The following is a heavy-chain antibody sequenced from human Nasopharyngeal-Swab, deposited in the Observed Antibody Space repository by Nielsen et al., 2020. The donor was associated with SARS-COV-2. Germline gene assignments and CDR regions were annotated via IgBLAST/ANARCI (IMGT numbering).Heavy chain of an antibody. J-gene: IGHJ4*02. V-gene: IGHV3-7*05. Sequence: GGSLRLSCAASGVTFSTLWLSWVRQAPGKVLEWVAGTNPDGSENYYVDSMGGRFTISRDNAESSLYLQMNSLRADDTALYYCADPPFSEYWGQGTLVTVSS. CDR2: TNPDGSEN. CDR3: ADPPFSEY. CDR1: GVTFSTLW.